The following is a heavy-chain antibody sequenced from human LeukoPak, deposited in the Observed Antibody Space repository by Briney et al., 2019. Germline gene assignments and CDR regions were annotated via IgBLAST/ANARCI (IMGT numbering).Heavy chain of an antibody. CDR1: GFTFSNYG. CDR3: AKDICGGNCYPHGGY. CDR2: IPYDGSNK. V-gene: IGHV3-30*02. D-gene: IGHD2-21*01. J-gene: IGHJ4*02. Sequence: PGGSLRLSCAASGFTFSNYGMHWVRQAPGKGLEWVAFIPYDGSNKYYADSLQGRLTISRDNSMNTLYLQMSSLRAEDTASYYCAKDICGGNCYPHGGYWGQGTLVTVSS.